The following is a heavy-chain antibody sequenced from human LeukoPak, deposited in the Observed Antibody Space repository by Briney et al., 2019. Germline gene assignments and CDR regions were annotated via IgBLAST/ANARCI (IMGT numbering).Heavy chain of an antibody. V-gene: IGHV4-38-2*02. CDR3: AREGGDAGYCSSTSCYGRGNGVDY. J-gene: IGHJ4*02. CDR1: GYSFSSGYY. CDR2: ICSGGST. Sequence: PSESLSLSCTVSGYSFSSGYYWCWIRQPPGKGLGGIGSICSGGSTYYNPSLKGRVAISVDTAKNQFSLKLSCVSAADTAVYYFAREGGDAGYCSSTSCYGRGNGVDYCGQGTLVTVSS. D-gene: IGHD2-2*01.